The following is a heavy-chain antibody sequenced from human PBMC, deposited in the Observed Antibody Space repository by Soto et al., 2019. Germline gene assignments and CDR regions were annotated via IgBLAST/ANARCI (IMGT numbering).Heavy chain of an antibody. CDR2: ISGSGGST. V-gene: IGHV3-23*01. CDR3: AKESPFDAGTRSVYYGMDV. Sequence: EVQLLESGGGLVQPGGSLRLSCAASGFTFSSYAMSWVRQAPGKGLEWVSAISGSGGSTYYADSVKGRFTISRDSSKNTLYLQMNSLRAEGTAVYYCAKESPFDAGTRSVYYGMDVWGQGTTVTVSS. J-gene: IGHJ6*02. CDR1: GFTFSSYA. D-gene: IGHD1-1*01.